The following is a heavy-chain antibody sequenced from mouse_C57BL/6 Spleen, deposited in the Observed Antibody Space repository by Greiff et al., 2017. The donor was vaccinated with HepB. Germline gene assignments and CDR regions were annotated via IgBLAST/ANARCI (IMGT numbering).Heavy chain of an antibody. CDR2: ISSGSSTI. V-gene: IGHV5-17*01. CDR3: ARNGNFHYAMDY. J-gene: IGHJ4*01. CDR1: GFTFSDYG. D-gene: IGHD2-1*01. Sequence: EVNVVESGGGLVKPGGSLKLSCAASGFTFSDYGMHWVRQAPEKGLEWVAYISSGSSTIYYADTVKGRFTISRDNAKNTLFLQMTSLRSEDTAMYYCARNGNFHYAMDYWGQGTSVTVSS.